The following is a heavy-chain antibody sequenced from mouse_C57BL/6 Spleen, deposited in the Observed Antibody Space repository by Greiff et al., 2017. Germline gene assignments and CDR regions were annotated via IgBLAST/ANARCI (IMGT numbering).Heavy chain of an antibody. CDR3: ERKNYYGSSYVFDY. Sequence: VQLQQPGAELVRPGSSVKLSCKASGYTFTSYWMHWVKQRPIQGLEWIGNIDPSDSETHYNQKFKDKATLTVDKSSSTAYMQLSSLTSEDSAVYYCERKNYYGSSYVFDYGGKGTTLTVSS. D-gene: IGHD1-1*01. CDR2: IDPSDSET. CDR1: GYTFTSYW. J-gene: IGHJ2*01. V-gene: IGHV1-52*01.